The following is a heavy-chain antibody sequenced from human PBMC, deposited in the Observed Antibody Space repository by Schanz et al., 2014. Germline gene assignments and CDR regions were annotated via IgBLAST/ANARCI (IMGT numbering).Heavy chain of an antibody. V-gene: IGHV3-74*02. Sequence: EVQLVESGGGLVKPGGSLRLSCAASGFNFSSYSLNWVRQAPGKGLEWLSRIKSDGSSTSYADSVKGRFTISRDNAKITLYLHRNSARDEDTYVCYSAKGRIGEVRAFDIWGQGTMVTVSS. J-gene: IGHJ3*02. CDR1: GFNFSSYS. CDR2: IKSDGSST. CDR3: AKGRIGEVRAFDI. D-gene: IGHD3-10*01.